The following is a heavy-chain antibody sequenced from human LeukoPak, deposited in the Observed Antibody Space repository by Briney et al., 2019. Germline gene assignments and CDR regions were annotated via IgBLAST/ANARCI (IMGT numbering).Heavy chain of an antibody. J-gene: IGHJ3*02. Sequence: SVKVSCRASGGTFSSYAISWVRQAPGQGLEWMGGIIPIFGTANYAQKFQGRVTITTDESTSTAYMELSILRSEDTAVYYCARDGKMVRDYYDSSGYYYGAFDIWGQGTMVTVSA. CDR2: IIPIFGTA. D-gene: IGHD3-22*01. CDR3: ARDGKMVRDYYDSSGYYYGAFDI. V-gene: IGHV1-69*05. CDR1: GGTFSSYA.